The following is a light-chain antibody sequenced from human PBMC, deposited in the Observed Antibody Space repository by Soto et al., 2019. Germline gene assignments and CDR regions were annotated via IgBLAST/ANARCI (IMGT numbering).Light chain of an antibody. V-gene: IGKV2-30*01. J-gene: IGKJ1*01. CDR3: QQSYSTHPWT. Sequence: DVVMTQSPLSLPVTLGQPASISCRCSRSLVYSDGSTYLNWFQQRPGQSPRRLIYKVSNRDSGVPSRFSGSGSGTDFTLTISSLQPEDFATYYCQQSYSTHPWTFGQGTKVDIK. CDR2: KVS. CDR1: RSLVYSDGSTY.